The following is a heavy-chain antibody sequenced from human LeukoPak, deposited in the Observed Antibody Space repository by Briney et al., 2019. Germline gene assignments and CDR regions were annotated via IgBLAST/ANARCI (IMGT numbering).Heavy chain of an antibody. Sequence: SETLSLTCTVSGGSISSSSYYWGWIRQPPGKGLEWIGSIYYSGGTYYNPSLKSRVTISVDTSKNQFSLKLSSVTAADTAVYYCARLRIWWGGFDYWGQGTLVTVSS. V-gene: IGHV4-39*01. CDR2: IYYSGGT. CDR1: GGSISSSSYY. J-gene: IGHJ4*02. CDR3: ARLRIWWGGFDY. D-gene: IGHD5-12*01.